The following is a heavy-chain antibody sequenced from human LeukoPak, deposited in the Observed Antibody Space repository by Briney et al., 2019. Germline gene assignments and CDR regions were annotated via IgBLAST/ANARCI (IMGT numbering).Heavy chain of an antibody. CDR2: IYYSGST. D-gene: IGHD3-10*01. J-gene: IGHJ4*02. CDR1: GGSISSYY. V-gene: IGHV4-59*01. CDR3: ARGYYGSGRFDY. Sequence: PSETLSLTCTVSGGSISSYYWSWVRQLPGKGLEWIGYIYYSGSTNYNPSLKSRVTISVDTSKNQFSLKLSSVTAADTAVYYCARGYYGSGRFDYWGQGTLVTVSS.